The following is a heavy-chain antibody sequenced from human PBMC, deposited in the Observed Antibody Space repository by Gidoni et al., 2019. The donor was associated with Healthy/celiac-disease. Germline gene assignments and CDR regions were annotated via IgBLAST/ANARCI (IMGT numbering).Heavy chain of an antibody. Sequence: EVQLLESGGGLVQPGGSLRLSCAASGFMFSSYAMTWVRQAPGKGLEWVSGISGNGGSTYYADSVKGRFTISRDNSKNTLYLHMNSLRAEDTAVYYCAKVGLDWGILFWGQGTLVTVSS. CDR1: GFMFSSYA. CDR3: AKVGLDWGILF. CDR2: ISGNGGST. V-gene: IGHV3-23*01. J-gene: IGHJ4*02. D-gene: IGHD2-15*01.